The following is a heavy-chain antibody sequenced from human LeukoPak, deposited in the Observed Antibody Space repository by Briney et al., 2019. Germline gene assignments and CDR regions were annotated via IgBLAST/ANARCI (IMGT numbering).Heavy chain of an antibody. CDR2: IYHSGST. V-gene: IGHV4-4*02. J-gene: IGHJ4*02. CDR3: ARDPVGATPWVWDY. CDR1: GGSISSSNW. D-gene: IGHD1-26*01. Sequence: PSETLSLTCAVSGGSISSSNWWSWVRQPPGKGLEWIGEIYHSGSTNYNPSLKSRVTISVDTSKNQFSLKLSSVTAADTAVYYCARDPVGATPWVWDYWGQGTLVTVSS.